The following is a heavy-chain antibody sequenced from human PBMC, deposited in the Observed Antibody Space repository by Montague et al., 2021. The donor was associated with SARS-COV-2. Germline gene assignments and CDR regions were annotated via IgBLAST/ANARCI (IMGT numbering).Heavy chain of an antibody. V-gene: IGHV3-21*01. CDR2: ITASSSYI. CDR1: GFIFRDYT. D-gene: IGHD4-17*01. Sequence: SLSLSCAASGFIFRDYTMNWVRQAPGKGLEWVSSITASSSYIYHADSLKGRFTISRDNAKNSLFLQMNSLRAEDTAVYYCAREDDYEGGGILDYWGQGTLVAVSS. CDR3: AREDDYEGGGILDY. J-gene: IGHJ4*02.